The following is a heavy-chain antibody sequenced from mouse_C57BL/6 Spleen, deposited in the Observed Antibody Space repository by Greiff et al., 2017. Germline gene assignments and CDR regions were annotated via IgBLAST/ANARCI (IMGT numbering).Heavy chain of an antibody. V-gene: IGHV5-17*01. J-gene: IGHJ4*01. CDR1: GFTLSDYG. Sequence: EVKLVESGGGLVKPGGSLKLSCAASGFTLSDYGMHWVRQAPEKGLEWVAYISSGSSTIYYADTVQGRFTISRDNAKNTLFLQMTGLGSEDTARYYCARDAMDYWGQGTSVTVSS. CDR3: ARDAMDY. CDR2: ISSGSSTI.